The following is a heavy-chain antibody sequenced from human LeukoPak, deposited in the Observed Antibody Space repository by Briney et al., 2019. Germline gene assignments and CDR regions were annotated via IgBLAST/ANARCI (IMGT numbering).Heavy chain of an antibody. D-gene: IGHD3-22*01. J-gene: IGHJ4*02. Sequence: GGSLRLSCAASGFTFDDYAMHWVRQAPGKGLEWVSGISWNSGTIGYADSVKGRFTISRDNAKNSLYLQMNSLRAEDMALYYCAKGNSYYYDSRLDYWGQGTLVTVSS. CDR3: AKGNSYYYDSRLDY. V-gene: IGHV3-9*03. CDR1: GFTFDDYA. CDR2: ISWNSGTI.